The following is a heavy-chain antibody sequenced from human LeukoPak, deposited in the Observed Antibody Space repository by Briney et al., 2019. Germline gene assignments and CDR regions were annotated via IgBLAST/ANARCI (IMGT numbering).Heavy chain of an antibody. V-gene: IGHV3-23*01. J-gene: IGHJ4*02. D-gene: IGHD6-19*01. Sequence: GGSLRLSCAASGFIVSHNYMTWVRQAPGKGLEWISALSVSGATTYYADSVKGRFTISRDNSKKTLYLQMNSLRAEDTAVYYCANGKSEYSSGWPRGTFWGQGTLVTVSS. CDR3: ANGKSEYSSGWPRGTF. CDR2: LSVSGATT. CDR1: GFIVSHNY.